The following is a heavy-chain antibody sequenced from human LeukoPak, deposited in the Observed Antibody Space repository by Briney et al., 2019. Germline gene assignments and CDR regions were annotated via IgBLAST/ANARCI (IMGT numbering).Heavy chain of an antibody. Sequence: SETLSLTCTVSGDSISSYYWSWIRQPPGKGLEWIGYIYYIGSTNYNPSLKSRVTISVDTSKKQFSLRLSSVTAADAAVYFCAGGTTWTIFDYWGQGTLVTVSS. CDR1: GDSISSYY. CDR3: AGGTTWTIFDY. CDR2: IYYIGST. J-gene: IGHJ4*02. V-gene: IGHV4-59*01. D-gene: IGHD4-11*01.